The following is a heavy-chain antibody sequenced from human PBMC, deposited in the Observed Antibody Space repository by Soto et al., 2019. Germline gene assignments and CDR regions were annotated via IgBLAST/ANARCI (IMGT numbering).Heavy chain of an antibody. Sequence: GGSLRLSCTASGFTFGDYAMSWVRQAPGKGLEWIGFIRSKDYGGTIENAASLRDRFIISRDESKSIAYLQMNSLKTEDTAVYYCTRGRPEMATIVGFLPFDYWGQGT. D-gene: IGHD5-12*01. CDR3: TRGRPEMATIVGFLPFDY. CDR1: GFTFGDYA. J-gene: IGHJ4*02. CDR2: IRSKDYGGTI. V-gene: IGHV3-49*04.